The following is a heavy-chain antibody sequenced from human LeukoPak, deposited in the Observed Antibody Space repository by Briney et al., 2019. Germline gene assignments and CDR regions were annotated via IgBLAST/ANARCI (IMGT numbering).Heavy chain of an antibody. D-gene: IGHD1-26*01. CDR2: IHHSGGA. V-gene: IGHV4-34*01. CDR3: ARRVGALSTDY. J-gene: IGHJ4*02. CDR1: GESFSGFY. Sequence: SEALSLTCAVYGESFSGFYWGWIRQPPGKGLEWIGEIHHSGGASYNPPLKSRATISVDTSKNQFSLKLNSVTAADTAVYYCARRVGALSTDYWGQGTLVTVSS.